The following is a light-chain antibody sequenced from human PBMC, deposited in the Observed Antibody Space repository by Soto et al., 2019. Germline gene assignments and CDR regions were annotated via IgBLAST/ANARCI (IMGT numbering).Light chain of an antibody. CDR3: QQYNSWPLT. CDR2: GAS. Sequence: EVILTQSPATLSVSPGERATLSCRASQSVSANLAWYQHKSGQAPRLFIYGASTRATGVPARFSGSGSGTEFTLTISSLQSEDFAVFFCQQYNSWPLTFGPGTKVDIK. CDR1: QSVSAN. J-gene: IGKJ3*01. V-gene: IGKV3-15*01.